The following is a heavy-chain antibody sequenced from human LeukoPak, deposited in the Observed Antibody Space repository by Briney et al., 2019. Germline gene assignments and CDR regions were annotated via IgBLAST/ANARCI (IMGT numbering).Heavy chain of an antibody. CDR1: GYSFTSYW. CDR2: IYPGDSDT. J-gene: IGHJ4*02. Sequence: GESLKISCKGSGYSFTSYWIGWVRQMPGKGLEWMGIIYPGDSDTRYSPSFQGQVTISADKSISTAYLQWSSLKASDTAMYYCASAYYYGSGSYYNGGDYWGQGILVTVSS. D-gene: IGHD3-10*01. V-gene: IGHV5-51*01. CDR3: ASAYYYGSGSYYNGGDY.